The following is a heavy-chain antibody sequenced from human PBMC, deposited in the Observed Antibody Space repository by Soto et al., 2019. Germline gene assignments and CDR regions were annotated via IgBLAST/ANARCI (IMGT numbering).Heavy chain of an antibody. CDR3: SSMAGGAYYYYYMDV. CDR1: GGSISSSSYY. D-gene: IGHD6-19*01. J-gene: IGHJ6*03. CDR2: IYYSGST. V-gene: IGHV4-39*01. Sequence: SETLSLTCTVSGGSISSSSYYWGWIRQPPGKGLEWIGSIYYSGSTYYNPSLKSRVTISVDTSKNQFSLKLSSVTAADTAVYYCSSMAGGAYYYYYMDVWGKGTTVTVSS.